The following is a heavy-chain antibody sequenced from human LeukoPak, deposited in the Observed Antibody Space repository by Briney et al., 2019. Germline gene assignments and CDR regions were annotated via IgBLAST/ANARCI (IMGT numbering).Heavy chain of an antibody. D-gene: IGHD3-16*01. Sequence: GGSLRLSCAASGFTFSSYAMSWVRQAPGKGLEWVSSISSSSSYIYYADSVKGRFTISRDNAKNSLYLQMNSLRAEDTAVYYCARGRDWRGKVALDYWGQGTLVTVSS. J-gene: IGHJ4*02. V-gene: IGHV3-21*01. CDR3: ARGRDWRGKVALDY. CDR2: ISSSSSYI. CDR1: GFTFSSYA.